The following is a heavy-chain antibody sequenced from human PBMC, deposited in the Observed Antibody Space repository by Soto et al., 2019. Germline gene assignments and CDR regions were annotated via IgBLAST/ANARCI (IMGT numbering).Heavy chain of an antibody. J-gene: IGHJ6*03. CDR1: GFTFSSYA. D-gene: IGHD1-26*01. CDR2: ISDSGGST. V-gene: IGHV3-23*01. CDR3: AKMGSNYYYYQMDV. Sequence: EVQLLESGGGLVQPGGSLRLSCAASGFTFSSYAMSWVRQAPGKGLEWVSAISDSGGSTYYADSVKGRFTISRDNSKNTLYLQMNSLRAEDTALYYCAKMGSNYYYYQMDVWGKGTTVTVSS.